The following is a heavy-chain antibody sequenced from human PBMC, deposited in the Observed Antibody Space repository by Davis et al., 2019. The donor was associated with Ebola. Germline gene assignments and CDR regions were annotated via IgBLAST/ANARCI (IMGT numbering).Heavy chain of an antibody. CDR1: GYTFTNYF. J-gene: IGHJ4*02. D-gene: IGHD3-22*01. V-gene: IGHV1-46*01. CDR2: INPGGFST. CDR3: ARDEAYYYDSSGYEH. Sequence: ASVKVSCKASGYTFTNYFMHWVRQAPGQGLEWMGMINPGGFSTRYAQKFQDRVTMTRDTSTSTVYMELSSLRSEDTAVYYCARDEAYYYDSSGYEHWGQGTLVTVSS.